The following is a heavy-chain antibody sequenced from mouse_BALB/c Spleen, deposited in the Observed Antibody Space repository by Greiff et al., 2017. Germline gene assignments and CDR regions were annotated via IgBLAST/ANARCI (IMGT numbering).Heavy chain of an antibody. CDR1: GYTFTSYW. V-gene: IGHV1-69*02. J-gene: IGHJ2*01. CDR3: ARKPTMIRYFDY. CDR2: IDPSDSYT. Sequence: QVQLQQPGAELVKPGASVKLSCKASGYTFTSYWMHWVKQRPGQGLEWIGEIDPSDSYTNYNQKFKGKATLTVDKSSSTAYMQLSSLTSEDSAVYYCARKPTMIRYFDYWGQGTTLTVSS. D-gene: IGHD2-4*01.